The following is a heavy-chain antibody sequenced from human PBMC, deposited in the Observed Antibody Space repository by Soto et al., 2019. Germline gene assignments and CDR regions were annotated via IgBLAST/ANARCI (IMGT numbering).Heavy chain of an antibody. J-gene: IGHJ6*02. CDR2: IIPIFGTA. CDR3: ARWHYYDSSGYYYYYYGMDV. V-gene: IGHV1-69*01. CDR1: GGTFSSYA. Sequence: QVQLVQSGAEVKKPGSSVKVSCKASGGTFSSYAISWVRQAPGQGLEWMVGIIPIFGTANYAQKFQGRVTITADESTSTAYMELSSLRSEDTAVYYCARWHYYDSSGYYYYYYGMDVWGQGTTVTVSS. D-gene: IGHD3-22*01.